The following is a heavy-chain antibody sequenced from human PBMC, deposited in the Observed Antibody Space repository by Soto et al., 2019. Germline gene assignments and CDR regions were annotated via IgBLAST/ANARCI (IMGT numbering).Heavy chain of an antibody. CDR1: GYTFASYY. V-gene: IGHV1-46*03. D-gene: IGHD3-22*01. J-gene: IGHJ4*02. Sequence: ASVKVSCKASGYTFASYYMHWVRQAPGQGLEWMGIINPSGGSTSYAQKFQGRVTMTRDTSTSTVYMELSSLRSEDTAVYYCARDYDSSGYPRYYFDYWGQGTLVTVS. CDR3: ARDYDSSGYPRYYFDY. CDR2: INPSGGST.